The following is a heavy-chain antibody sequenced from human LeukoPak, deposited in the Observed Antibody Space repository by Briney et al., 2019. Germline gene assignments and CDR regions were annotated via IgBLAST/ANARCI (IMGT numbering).Heavy chain of an antibody. CDR2: IYHSGST. J-gene: IGHJ5*02. D-gene: IGHD3-3*01. CDR3: ARATYDFWSGYMDHWDNWFDP. V-gene: IGHV4-30-2*02. Sequence: SETLSLTCTVSGGSISSGGYYWSWIRQPPGKGLERIGYIYHSGSTYYNPSLKSRVTISVDTSKNQFSLKLSSVTAADTAVYYCARATYDFWSGYMDHWDNWFDPWGQGTLVTVSS. CDR1: GGSISSGGYY.